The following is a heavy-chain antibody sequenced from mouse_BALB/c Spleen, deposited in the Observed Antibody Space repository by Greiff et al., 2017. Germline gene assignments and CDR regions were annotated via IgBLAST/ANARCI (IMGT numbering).Heavy chain of an antibody. Sequence: EVHLVESGGGLVQPGGSRKLSCAASGFTFSSFGMHWVRQAPEKGLEWVAYISSGSSTIYYADTVKGRFTISRDNPKNTLFLQMTRLRSEDTAMYYCARDYGSSYRYFDVWGAGTTVTVSS. D-gene: IGHD1-1*01. J-gene: IGHJ1*01. CDR2: ISSGSSTI. CDR1: GFTFSSFG. V-gene: IGHV5-17*02. CDR3: ARDYGSSYRYFDV.